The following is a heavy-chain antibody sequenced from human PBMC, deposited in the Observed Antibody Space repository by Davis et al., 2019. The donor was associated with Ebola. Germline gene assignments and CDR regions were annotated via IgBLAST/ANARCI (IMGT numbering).Heavy chain of an antibody. D-gene: IGHD6-25*01. CDR3: ARHSPGLDNDY. V-gene: IGHV4-34*01. CDR1: GGSFSGYY. J-gene: IGHJ4*02. CDR2: IYHSGST. Sequence: PSETLSLTCAVYGGSFSGYYWSWIRQPPGKGLEWIGEIYHSGSTNYNPSLKSRVTISVDTSKNQFSLKLSSVTAADTAVYYCARHSPGLDNDYWGQGTLVTVSS.